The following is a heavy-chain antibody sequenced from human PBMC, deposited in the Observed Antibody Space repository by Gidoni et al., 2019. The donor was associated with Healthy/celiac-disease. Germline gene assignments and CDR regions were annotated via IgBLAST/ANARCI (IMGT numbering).Heavy chain of an antibody. CDR3: ARGLLGRFRGDPHPY. CDR1: GGSFSGYY. J-gene: IGHJ4*02. D-gene: IGHD3-10*01. Sequence: QAQLQLGVAVLLKPSEPLSLTCSVYGGSFSGYYWRWIRQPPGKGLGWIREINHRGSTNYNQSLKSRVTISVDTSKKQFSLKLGAVTAADKAVYDCARGLLGRFRGDPHPYWGKGTLVTVSS. CDR2: INHRGST. V-gene: IGHV4-34*01.